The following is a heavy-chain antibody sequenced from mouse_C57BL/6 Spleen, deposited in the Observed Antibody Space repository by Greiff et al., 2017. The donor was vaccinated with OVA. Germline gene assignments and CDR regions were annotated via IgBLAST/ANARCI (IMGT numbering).Heavy chain of an antibody. CDR1: GYTFTDYN. CDR2: INPNNGGT. Sequence: VQLQQSGPELVKPGASVKIPCKASGYTFTDYNMDWVKQSHGKSLEWIGDINPNNGGTIYNQKFKGKATLTLDKSSSTAYMELRSLTSEDTAVYYCARQSDGYYGDYAMDYWGQGTSVTVSA. D-gene: IGHD2-3*01. CDR3: ARQSDGYYGDYAMDY. V-gene: IGHV1-18*01. J-gene: IGHJ4*01.